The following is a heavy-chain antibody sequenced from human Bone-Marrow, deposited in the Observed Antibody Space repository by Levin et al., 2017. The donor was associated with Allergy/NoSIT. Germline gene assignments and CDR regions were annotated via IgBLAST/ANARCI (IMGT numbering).Heavy chain of an antibody. J-gene: IGHJ4*02. D-gene: IGHD4-17*01. CDR3: ARDPDYGRPGSFFDS. CDR2: INPDGSGR. Sequence: QPGGSLRLSCVASAFTFRNYWMSWVRQAPGKGLEWVANINPDGSGRYYVGSVKGRFTISRDNAKNSLYLHINSLRAEDTAVYYCARDPDYGRPGSFFDSWGQGTLVTVSS. CDR1: AFTFRNYW. V-gene: IGHV3-7*04.